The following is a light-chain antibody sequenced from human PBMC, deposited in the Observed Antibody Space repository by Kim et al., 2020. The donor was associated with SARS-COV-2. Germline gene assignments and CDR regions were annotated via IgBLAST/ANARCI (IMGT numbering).Light chain of an antibody. V-gene: IGKV1-8*01. CDR2: AAS. CDR1: QGISSY. Sequence: ASTGDRVTITCRARQGISSYLAWYQQKPGKAPKLLIYAASTLQSGVPSRFSGSGSGTDFTLTISCLQSEDFATYYCQQYYSYPYTFGQGTKLEI. J-gene: IGKJ2*01. CDR3: QQYYSYPYT.